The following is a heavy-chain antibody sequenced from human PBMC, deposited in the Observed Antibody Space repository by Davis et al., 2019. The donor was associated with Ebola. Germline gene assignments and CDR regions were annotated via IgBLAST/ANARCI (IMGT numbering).Heavy chain of an antibody. J-gene: IGHJ6*02. V-gene: IGHV3-11*04. CDR3: AKDEGDYSSSWLVYYYYGMDV. Sequence: PGGSLRLSCAASGFTFSDYYMSWIRQAPGKGLEWVSYISSSGSTIYYADSVKGRFTISRDNSKNTLYLQMNSLRAEDTAVYYCAKDEGDYSSSWLVYYYYGMDVWGQGTTVTVSS. CDR1: GFTFSDYY. D-gene: IGHD6-13*01. CDR2: ISSSGSTI.